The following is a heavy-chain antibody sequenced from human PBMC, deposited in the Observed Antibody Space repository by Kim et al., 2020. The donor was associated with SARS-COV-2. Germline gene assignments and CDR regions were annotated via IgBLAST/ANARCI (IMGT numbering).Heavy chain of an antibody. Sequence: SETLSLTCTVSGGSISSSSYYWGWIRQPPGKGLEWIGSIYYSGSTYYNPSLKSRVTISVDTSKNQFSLKLSSVTAADTAVYYCARSYYYGSGILRKNLNYYCGMDVWGQGTTVTVSS. V-gene: IGHV4-39*01. J-gene: IGHJ6*02. CDR2: IYYSGST. CDR1: GGSISSSSYY. CDR3: ARSYYYGSGILRKNLNYYCGMDV. D-gene: IGHD3-10*01.